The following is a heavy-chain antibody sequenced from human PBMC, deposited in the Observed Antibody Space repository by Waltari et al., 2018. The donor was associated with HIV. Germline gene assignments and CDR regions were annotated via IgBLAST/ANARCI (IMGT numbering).Heavy chain of an antibody. CDR1: GFTFDDYA. Sequence: EVQLVESGGGLVQPGRSLRLSCAASGFTFDDYAMHWVRQAPGKGLEWVSGISWNSGSIGYADSVKGRFTISRDNAKNSLFLQLNSLRAEDTALYYCAKALMFQDNWKPTFDYWGQGTLVTVSS. D-gene: IGHD1-20*01. CDR3: AKALMFQDNWKPTFDY. J-gene: IGHJ4*02. CDR2: ISWNSGSI. V-gene: IGHV3-9*01.